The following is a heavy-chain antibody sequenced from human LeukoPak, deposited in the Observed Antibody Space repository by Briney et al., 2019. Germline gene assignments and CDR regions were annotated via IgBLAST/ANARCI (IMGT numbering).Heavy chain of an antibody. V-gene: IGHV4-59*08. Sequence: SETLSLTCSVSGDSVSRYYWSWIRQPPGKGLEWIGYIYYTGSTNYNPSLKSRVTISVDTSKNQFSLKVTSVTAADTAVYYCARNVKGMNVWGQGTTATVSS. J-gene: IGHJ6*02. CDR2: IYYTGST. CDR3: ARNVKGMNV. D-gene: IGHD3-16*01. CDR1: GDSVSRYY.